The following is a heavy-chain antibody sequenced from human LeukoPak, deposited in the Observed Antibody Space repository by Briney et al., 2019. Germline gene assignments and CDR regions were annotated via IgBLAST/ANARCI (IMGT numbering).Heavy chain of an antibody. Sequence: GGSLRLSCAASGFTFDDYGMSWVRQAPGKGLEWVSGINWNGGSTGYADSVKGRFTISRDNSKNTLYLQMNSLRAEDTAVYYCALSQYSSGWYFDYWGQGTLVTVSS. CDR1: GFTFDDYG. D-gene: IGHD6-19*01. J-gene: IGHJ4*02. CDR2: INWNGGST. CDR3: ALSQYSSGWYFDY. V-gene: IGHV3-20*04.